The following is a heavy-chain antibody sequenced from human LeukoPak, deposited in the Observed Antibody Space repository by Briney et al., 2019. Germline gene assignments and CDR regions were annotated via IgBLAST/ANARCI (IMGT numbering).Heavy chain of an antibody. V-gene: IGHV3-30*04. CDR1: GFTFSSYA. CDR2: ISYDGSNK. CDR3: VPGELSSSETT. J-gene: IGHJ5*02. D-gene: IGHD3-16*02. Sequence: GRSLRLSCAASGFTFSSYAMHWVRQAPGKGLEWVAVISYDGSNKYYADSVKGRFTISRDNSKNTLYPQMNSLRAEDTAVYYCVPGELSSSETTWGQGTLVTVSS.